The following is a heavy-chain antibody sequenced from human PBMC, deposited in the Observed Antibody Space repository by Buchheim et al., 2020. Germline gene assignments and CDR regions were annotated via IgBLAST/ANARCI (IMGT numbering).Heavy chain of an antibody. CDR2: IVGGDST. CDR3: AKAYSIGWNYFDY. J-gene: IGHJ4*02. Sequence: EVQLLESGGGLVQPGGSLRLSCAGSGFTSSNYGMSWVRQAPGKGLEWVSAIVGGDSTVYADSVKGRFTISRDHSKNTLYLQMNSLRAEDTAVYYCAKAYSIGWNYFDYWGQGTL. CDR1: GFTSSNYG. D-gene: IGHD6-19*01. V-gene: IGHV3-23*01.